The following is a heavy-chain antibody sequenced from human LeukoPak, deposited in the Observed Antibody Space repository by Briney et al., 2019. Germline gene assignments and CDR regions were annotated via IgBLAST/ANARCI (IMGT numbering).Heavy chain of an antibody. CDR2: ISISSNYI. D-gene: IGHD2-15*01. J-gene: IGHJ4*02. Sequence: GESLRLSCAASGFTFSSYEMNWVRQAPGKGLEWVSCISISSNYIYYPDSVKGRFTISRDNAKNSLYLQMNSLRAEDTAVYYCARDGGGGLDYWGQGTLVTVSS. V-gene: IGHV3-21*01. CDR1: GFTFSSYE. CDR3: ARDGGGGLDY.